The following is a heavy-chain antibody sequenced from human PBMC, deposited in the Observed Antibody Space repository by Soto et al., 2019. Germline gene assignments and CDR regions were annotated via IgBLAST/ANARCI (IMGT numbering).Heavy chain of an antibody. V-gene: IGHV1-69*13. CDR3: ARARDIVVVVAATPSIYYYGMDV. D-gene: IGHD2-15*01. CDR1: GGPFSSYA. Sequence: PVKVSCKASGGPFSSYAISWVRQAPGQGLEWMGGIIPIFGTANYAQKFQGRVTITADGSTSTAYMELSSLRSEDTVVYYCARARDIVVVVAATPSIYYYGMDVWGQGTTVTVSS. CDR2: IIPIFGTA. J-gene: IGHJ6*02.